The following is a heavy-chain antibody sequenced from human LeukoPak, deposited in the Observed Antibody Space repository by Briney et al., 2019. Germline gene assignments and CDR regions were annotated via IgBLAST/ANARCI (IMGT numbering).Heavy chain of an antibody. V-gene: IGHV3-48*01. Sequence: PGGSLRLSCAASGFTFDTYSMDWVRQAPGKGLEWISYISSSSDVMYYADSVKGRFTISRDNAKNSLYLQMNSLRAEDTGIYYCARAGYYGDDAFDLWGQGTMVTVSS. CDR3: ARAGYYGDDAFDL. CDR1: GFTFDTYS. D-gene: IGHD2/OR15-2a*01. J-gene: IGHJ3*01. CDR2: ISSSSDVM.